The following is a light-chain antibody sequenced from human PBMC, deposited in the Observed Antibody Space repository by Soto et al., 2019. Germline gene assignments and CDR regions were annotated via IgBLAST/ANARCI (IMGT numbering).Light chain of an antibody. J-gene: IGKJ1*01. CDR1: QSISTW. CDR3: QQYNYYWP. CDR2: DVS. Sequence: GARVTITCRASQSISTWLAWYQQTPGKAPKLLIYDVSSLESGVPSRFSGSGSETEFTLTISSLQPDDFATYYCQQYNYYWPVGQGTKV. V-gene: IGKV1-5*01.